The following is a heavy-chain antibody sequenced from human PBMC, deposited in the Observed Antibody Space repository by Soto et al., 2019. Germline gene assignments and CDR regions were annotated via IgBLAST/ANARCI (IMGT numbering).Heavy chain of an antibody. CDR3: ARGRGIAARRGNFDY. Sequence: SVKVSCKASGGTFSSYAISWVRQAPGQGLEWMGGIIPIFGTANYAQKFQGRVTITADESTSTAYMELSSLRSEDTAVYYCARGRGIAARRGNFDYWGQGTLVTGLL. J-gene: IGHJ4*02. CDR1: GGTFSSYA. D-gene: IGHD6-6*01. V-gene: IGHV1-69*13. CDR2: IIPIFGTA.